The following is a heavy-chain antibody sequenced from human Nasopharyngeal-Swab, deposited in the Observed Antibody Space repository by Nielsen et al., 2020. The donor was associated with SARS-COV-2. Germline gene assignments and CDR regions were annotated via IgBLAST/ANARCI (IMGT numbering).Heavy chain of an antibody. CDR3: ARDLATVILGWFDS. CDR1: GYTFTSYG. V-gene: IGHV1-18*01. CDR2: ISAYNGNT. D-gene: IGHD4-11*01. Sequence: ASVKVSCKASGYTFTSYGISWVRQAPGQGLEWMGWISAYNGNTKYAQKLQGRVTMTTDTSTSTAYMELRSLRSDDTAVYYCARDLATVILGWFDSWGQGTLVTVSS. J-gene: IGHJ5*01.